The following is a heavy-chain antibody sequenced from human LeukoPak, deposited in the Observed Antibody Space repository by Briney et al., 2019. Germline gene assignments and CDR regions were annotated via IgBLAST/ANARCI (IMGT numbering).Heavy chain of an antibody. CDR2: IESNGGDK. Sequence: GGSLRLSCTASGFTFINYSMNWVRQTPGKGLEYVANIESNGGDKYYVDSVKGRFTISRDNAKNSLYLQMNSLRAEDTAVYYCASAVRGSSVDYWGQGTLVTVSS. CDR3: ASAVRGSSVDY. CDR1: GFTFINYS. V-gene: IGHV3-7*01. J-gene: IGHJ4*02.